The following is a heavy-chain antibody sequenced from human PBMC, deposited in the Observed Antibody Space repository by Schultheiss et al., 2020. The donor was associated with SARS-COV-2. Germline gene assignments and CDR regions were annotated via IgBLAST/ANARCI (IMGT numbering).Heavy chain of an antibody. Sequence: SETLSLTCTVSGGSISSYYWSWIRQPAGKGLEWIGYIYYSGSTNYNPSLKSRVTISVDTSKNQFSLKLSSVTAADTAVYYCTTLLLRFLEFQLYMDVWGKGTTVTVSS. V-gene: IGHV4-59*01. D-gene: IGHD3-3*01. CDR2: IYYSGST. CDR3: TTLLLRFLEFQLYMDV. J-gene: IGHJ6*03. CDR1: GGSISSYY.